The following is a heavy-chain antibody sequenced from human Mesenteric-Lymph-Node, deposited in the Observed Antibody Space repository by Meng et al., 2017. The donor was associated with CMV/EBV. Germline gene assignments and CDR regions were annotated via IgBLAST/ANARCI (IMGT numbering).Heavy chain of an antibody. CDR3: AKGGSGSSVGLDY. J-gene: IGHJ4*02. D-gene: IGHD3-3*01. CDR1: GFTFSTYG. V-gene: IGHV3-30*02. Sequence: GGPLRLSCAASGFTFSTYGMHWVRQAPGKGLEWVAFIRYDGSNKYYADSVKGRFTISRDSSRNTLYLQMNSLRAEDTAVYYCAKGGSGSSVGLDYWGQGILVTVSS. CDR2: IRYDGSNK.